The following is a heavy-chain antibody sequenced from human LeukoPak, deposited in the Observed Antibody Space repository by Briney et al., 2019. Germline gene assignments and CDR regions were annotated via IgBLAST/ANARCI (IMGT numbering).Heavy chain of an antibody. CDR1: AGSIRSYY. CDR3: ARKVGGWFDP. J-gene: IGHJ5*02. V-gene: IGHV4-59*01. CDR2: IYYSGST. D-gene: IGHD3-10*01. Sequence: ASETLSLTRSVSAGSIRSYYWSWIRQPPGKGLEWIGYIYYSGSTNYNPSLKSRVTISVGTSKNQFFLTLTSLTAADTAVYDCARKVGGWFDPWGQGTLVTVSS.